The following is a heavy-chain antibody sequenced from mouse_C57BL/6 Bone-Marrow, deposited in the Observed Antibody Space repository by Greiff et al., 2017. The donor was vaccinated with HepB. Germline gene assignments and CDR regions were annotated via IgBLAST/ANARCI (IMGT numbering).Heavy chain of an antibody. CDR2: IDPENGDT. D-gene: IGHD2-5*01. J-gene: IGHJ4*01. CDR1: GFNIKDDY. CDR3: TTWGSNWMDY. V-gene: IGHV14-4*01. Sequence: EVQLVESGAELVRPGASVKLSCTASGFNIKDDYMHWVKQRPEQGLEWIGWIDPENGDTEYASKFQGKATITADTSSNTAYLQLSSLTSEDTAVYYCTTWGSNWMDYWGQGTSVTVSS.